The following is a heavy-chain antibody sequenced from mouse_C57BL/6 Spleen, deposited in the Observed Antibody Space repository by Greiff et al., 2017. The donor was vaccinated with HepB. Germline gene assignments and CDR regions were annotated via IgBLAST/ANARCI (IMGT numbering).Heavy chain of an antibody. V-gene: IGHV1-52*01. CDR3: ARYDGYLYAMDY. CDR2: IDPSDSET. J-gene: IGHJ4*01. CDR1: GYTFTSYW. Sequence: QVQLQQPGAELVRPGSSVKLSCKASGYTFTSYWMHWVKQRPIQGLEWIGNIDPSDSETHYNQKFKDKATLTVDKSSSTAYMQLSSLTSEDSAVYYCARYDGYLYAMDYWGQGTSVTVSS. D-gene: IGHD2-3*01.